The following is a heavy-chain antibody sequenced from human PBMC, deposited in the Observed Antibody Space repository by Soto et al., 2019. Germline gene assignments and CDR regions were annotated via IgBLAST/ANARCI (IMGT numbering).Heavy chain of an antibody. D-gene: IGHD1-26*01. CDR2: ISYDGSNK. V-gene: IGHV3-30*18. CDR1: GFTFSSYG. CDR3: AKSWGVGVNYYYYGMDV. Sequence: QVQLVESGGGVVQPGRSLRLSCAASGFTFSSYGMRWVRQAPGKGLEWVAVISYDGSNKYYADSVKGRFTISRDNSKNTLYLQMNSLRAEDTAAYYCAKSWGVGVNYYYYGMDVWGQGTTVTVSS. J-gene: IGHJ6*02.